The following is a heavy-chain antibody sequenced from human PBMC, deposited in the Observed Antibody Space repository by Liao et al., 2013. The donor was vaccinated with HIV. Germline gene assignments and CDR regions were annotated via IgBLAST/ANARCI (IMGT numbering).Heavy chain of an antibody. J-gene: IGHJ3*02. CDR2: IYYSGST. D-gene: IGHD3-22*01. Sequence: QLQLQESGPGLVKPSETLSLTCTVSGGSISSSSYYWGWIRQPPGKGLEWIGYIYYSGSTYYNPSLKSRVTMSVDTSKNQFSLKLSSVTAADTAVYYCARGLIVVVIRDAFDIWGQGTMVTVSS. CDR1: GGSISSSSYY. CDR3: ARGLIVVVIRDAFDI. V-gene: IGHV4-39*07.